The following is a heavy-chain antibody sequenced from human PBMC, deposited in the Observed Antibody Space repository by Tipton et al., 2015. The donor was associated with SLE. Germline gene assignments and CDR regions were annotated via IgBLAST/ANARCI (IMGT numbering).Heavy chain of an antibody. V-gene: IGHV4-34*01. J-gene: IGHJ3*02. CDR3: ARDPRGGDAFDI. CDR2: INHSGST. CDR1: SGSFSGYY. D-gene: IGHD3-10*01. Sequence: TLSLTCAVYSGSFSGYYWSWIRQPPGKGLEWIGEINHSGSTNYNPSLKSRVTISVDTSKNQFSLKLSSVTAADTPVYYCARDPRGGDAFDIWGQGTMVTVSS.